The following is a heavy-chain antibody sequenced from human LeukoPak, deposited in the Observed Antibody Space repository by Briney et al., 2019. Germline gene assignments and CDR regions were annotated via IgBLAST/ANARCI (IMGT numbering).Heavy chain of an antibody. D-gene: IGHD3-3*01. CDR3: ARPSYYDFWSGHYYVDV. CDR2: IYYSGST. CDR1: GGSISSSSYY. V-gene: IGHV4-39*01. Sequence: SETLSLTCTVSGGSISSSSYYWGWIRQPPGKGLEWIGSIYYSGSTYYHPSLKSRVTIAVDTSKNQFSLKLSSVTAADTAVYYCARPSYYDFWSGHYYVDVWGKGTTVTVSS. J-gene: IGHJ6*03.